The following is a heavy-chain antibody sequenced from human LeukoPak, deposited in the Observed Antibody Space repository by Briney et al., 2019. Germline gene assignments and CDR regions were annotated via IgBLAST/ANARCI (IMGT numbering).Heavy chain of an antibody. V-gene: IGHV1-18*01. D-gene: IGHD3-3*01. CDR3: ARERITIFGVVPLGYYYMDV. Sequence: ASVKVSCKASGYTFTSYGISWVRQAPGQGLEWMGWISAYNDNTNYAQKLQGRVTMTTDTPTSTAYMELRSLRSDDTAVYYCARERITIFGVVPLGYYYMDVWGKGTTVTVSS. CDR1: GYTFTSYG. CDR2: ISAYNDNT. J-gene: IGHJ6*03.